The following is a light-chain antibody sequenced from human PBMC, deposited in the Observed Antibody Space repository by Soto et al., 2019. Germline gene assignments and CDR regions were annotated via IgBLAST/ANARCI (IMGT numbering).Light chain of an antibody. V-gene: IGKV3-15*01. CDR1: ESISSN. CDR2: AAS. Sequence: EIVLTQSPATLSVSPGERATLSCRASESISSNLAWYQQKPGQAPRLLIYAASTRATGLPARFSGSGSGTEFTLTISSLQSEDVAVYYCQQYLPWPPATTFGQGTRLDIK. J-gene: IGKJ5*01. CDR3: QQYLPWPPATT.